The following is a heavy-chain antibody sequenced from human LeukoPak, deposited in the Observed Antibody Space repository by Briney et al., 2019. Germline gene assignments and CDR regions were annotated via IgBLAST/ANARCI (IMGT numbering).Heavy chain of an antibody. CDR2: ISSSSSYI. D-gene: IGHD3-10*01. J-gene: IGHJ3*02. CDR1: GFTFSSYS. V-gene: IGHV3-21*01. Sequence: PGGSLRLSCAASGFTFSSYSMNRVRQAPGKGLEWVSSISSSSSYIHYADSVKGRFTISRDNAKNSLYLKMSSLRAEDTAVYYCARVASGSQLADAFDIWGQGTMVTVSS. CDR3: ARVASGSQLADAFDI.